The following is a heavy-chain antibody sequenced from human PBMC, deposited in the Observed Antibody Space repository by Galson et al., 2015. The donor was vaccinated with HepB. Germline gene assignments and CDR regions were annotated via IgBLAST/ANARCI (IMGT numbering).Heavy chain of an antibody. CDR3: ARGRYYGSGSLDY. Sequence: SVKVSCKASGGTFSSYAISWVRQAPGQGLEWMGGIIPIFGTANYAQKFQGRVTITADESTSTAYMELSSLRSEDTAAYYCARGRYYGSGSLDYWGQGTLVTVSS. CDR2: IIPIFGTA. CDR1: GGTFSSYA. J-gene: IGHJ4*02. D-gene: IGHD3-10*01. V-gene: IGHV1-69*13.